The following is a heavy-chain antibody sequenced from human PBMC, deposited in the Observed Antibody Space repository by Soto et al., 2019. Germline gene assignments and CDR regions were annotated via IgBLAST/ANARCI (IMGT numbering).Heavy chain of an antibody. D-gene: IGHD5-18*01. V-gene: IGHV4-59*01. CDR3: VRGGGGYGNGMIDY. J-gene: IGHJ4*02. CDR1: GGSISNYY. CDR2: ISYIGTT. Sequence: SETLSLTCTVSGGSISNYYWSWIRQSPGKGLEWIGYISYIGTTNYNPSLKSRVTISVDTSKNQFSLRLTSVTAADTAVYYCVRGGGGYGNGMIDYWGQGTPVSVSS.